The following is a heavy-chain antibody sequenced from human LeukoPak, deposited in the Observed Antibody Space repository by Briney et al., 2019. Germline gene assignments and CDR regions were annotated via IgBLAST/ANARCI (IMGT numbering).Heavy chain of an antibody. D-gene: IGHD3-3*01. CDR2: IYYSGST. CDR3: ARHNPITIFGVVIISWFDP. V-gene: IGHV4-59*01. Sequence: PSETLSLTCTVSGGSISSYYWSWIRQPPGKGLEWIGYIYYSGSTNYNPSLKSRVTISVDTSENQFSLKLSSVTAADTAVYYCARHNPITIFGVVIISWFDPWGQGTLVTVSS. J-gene: IGHJ5*02. CDR1: GGSISSYY.